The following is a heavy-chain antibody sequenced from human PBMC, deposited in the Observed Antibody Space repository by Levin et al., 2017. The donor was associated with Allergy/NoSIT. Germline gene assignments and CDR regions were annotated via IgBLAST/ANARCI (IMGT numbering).Heavy chain of an antibody. V-gene: IGHV4-39*01. J-gene: IGHJ4*02. CDR3: ARGLVLRFLEWSHLFDY. Sequence: SETLSLTCTVSGGSISSSSYYWGWIRQPPGKGLEWIGSIYYSGSTYYNPSLKSRVTISVDTSKNQFSLKLSSVTAADTAVYYCARGLVLRFLEWSHLFDYWGQGTLVTVSS. D-gene: IGHD3-3*01. CDR2: IYYSGST. CDR1: GGSISSSSYY.